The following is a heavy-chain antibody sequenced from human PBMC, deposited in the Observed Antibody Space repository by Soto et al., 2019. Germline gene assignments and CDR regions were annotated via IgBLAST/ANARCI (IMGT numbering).Heavy chain of an antibody. D-gene: IGHD3-9*01. V-gene: IGHV3-21*01. Sequence: EVQLVESGGGLVKPGGSLRLSCAASGFTFSSYSMNWVRQAPGKGLEWVSSISSSSSYIYYADSVKGRFTISRDNAKNSLYLPMNSLRAEDTAVYYCARDAYDILTGYSNYYYYGMDVWGQGTTVTVSS. CDR1: GFTFSSYS. CDR3: ARDAYDILTGYSNYYYYGMDV. CDR2: ISSSSSYI. J-gene: IGHJ6*02.